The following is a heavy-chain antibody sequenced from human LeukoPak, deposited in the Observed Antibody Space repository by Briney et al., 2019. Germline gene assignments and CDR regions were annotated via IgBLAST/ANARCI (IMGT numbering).Heavy chain of an antibody. CDR1: GFTFSNYG. CDR3: ARGDYYDSSGYSQYFQH. Sequence: ARSLRLSCAASGFTFSNYGMHWVRQAPGKGLEWVAVIWYVGSNKYYADSVKGGFTISRDNSKNTLYLQRNSLRAEDTAVYYCARGDYYDSSGYSQYFQHWGQGTLVTVSS. D-gene: IGHD3-22*01. CDR2: IWYVGSNK. J-gene: IGHJ1*01. V-gene: IGHV3-33*01.